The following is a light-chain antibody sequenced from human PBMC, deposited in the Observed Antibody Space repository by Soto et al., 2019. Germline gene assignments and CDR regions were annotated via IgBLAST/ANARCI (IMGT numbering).Light chain of an antibody. CDR3: SSYAGINNLI. Sequence: QSALTQSPSASGSPGQSVTISCTGTSSDVGFYNYVSWFQQHPGKAPKLIIYEVNKRPSGVPDRFSGSKSGNTASLTVSGLQAEDEADYYCSSYAGINNLIFGGGTKLTVL. J-gene: IGLJ2*01. V-gene: IGLV2-8*01. CDR2: EVN. CDR1: SSDVGFYNY.